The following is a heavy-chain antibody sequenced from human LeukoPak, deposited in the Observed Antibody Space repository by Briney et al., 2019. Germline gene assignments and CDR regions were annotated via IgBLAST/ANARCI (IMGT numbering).Heavy chain of an antibody. D-gene: IGHD2-2*01. CDR2: ISGSGGST. Sequence: PGGSLRLSCAASGFTFSSYAMSWVRQAPGKGLEWVSAISGSGGSTYYADSVKGRFTISRDNSKNTLYLQINSLRAADTAVYYCAKGGYCSSTSCYALPFDYWGQGTLVTVSS. J-gene: IGHJ4*02. V-gene: IGHV3-23*01. CDR3: AKGGYCSSTSCYALPFDY. CDR1: GFTFSSYA.